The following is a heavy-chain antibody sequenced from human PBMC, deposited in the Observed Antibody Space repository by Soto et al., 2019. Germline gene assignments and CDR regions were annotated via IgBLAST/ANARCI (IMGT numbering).Heavy chain of an antibody. D-gene: IGHD6-19*01. J-gene: IGHJ3*02. Sequence: GGSLRLSCAASGFTFSSYAMSWVRQAPGKGLEWVSAISGSGGSTYYADSVKGRFTISRDNSKNTLYLQMNSLRAEDTAVYYCAKVPPASYSSGWYVGPGDDAFDIWGQGTMVTVSS. CDR2: ISGSGGST. CDR1: GFTFSSYA. V-gene: IGHV3-23*01. CDR3: AKVPPASYSSGWYVGPGDDAFDI.